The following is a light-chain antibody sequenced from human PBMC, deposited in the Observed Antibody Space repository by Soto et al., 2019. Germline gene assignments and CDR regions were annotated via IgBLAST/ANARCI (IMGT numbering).Light chain of an antibody. CDR1: QSINSRY. Sequence: EIVLTQSPGTLSLSPGERATLSCRASQSINSRYLAWYQQKPGQAPRLLIYGASSRATGIPDRFSGSGSGTDFTVTISRLEPEDFAVYYCQHFGSSPGFTFGPGTKLDIK. J-gene: IGKJ3*01. CDR2: GAS. CDR3: QHFGSSPGFT. V-gene: IGKV3-20*01.